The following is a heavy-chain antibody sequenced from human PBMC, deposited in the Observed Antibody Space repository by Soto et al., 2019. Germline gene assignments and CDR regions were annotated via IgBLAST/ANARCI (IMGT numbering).Heavy chain of an antibody. J-gene: IGHJ4*02. CDR2: MSYVGDNK. CDR1: GFTFSSYA. Sequence: GGSLRLSCAASGFTFSSYAMQWVRQAPGEGLEWVAVMSYVGDNKYYADSVKGRFTISRDNSKNTLYLQMNSLRAEDTAVYYCAREDDRIGYYLDCWGQGTLVTVS. V-gene: IGHV3-30-3*01. CDR3: AREDDRIGYYLDC. D-gene: IGHD3-22*01.